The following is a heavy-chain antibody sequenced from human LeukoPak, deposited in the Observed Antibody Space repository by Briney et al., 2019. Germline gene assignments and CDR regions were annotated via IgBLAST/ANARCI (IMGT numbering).Heavy chain of an antibody. Sequence: GGSLRLSCAASGFTFSSYGMSWVRQAPGKGLEWVSAISGSGGSTYYADSVKGRFTISRDNSKNTLYLQMNSLRVEDTAVYYCAKDQYDYVRGEFDYWGQGTLVTVSS. CDR3: AKDQYDYVRGEFDY. D-gene: IGHD3-16*01. CDR1: GFTFSSYG. CDR2: ISGSGGST. V-gene: IGHV3-23*01. J-gene: IGHJ4*02.